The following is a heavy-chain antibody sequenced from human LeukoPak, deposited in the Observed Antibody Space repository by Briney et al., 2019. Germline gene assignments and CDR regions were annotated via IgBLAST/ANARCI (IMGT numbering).Heavy chain of an antibody. CDR3: ARGSITGILYYYYGMDV. V-gene: IGHV3-21*01. CDR2: ISSSSSYI. J-gene: IGHJ6*02. CDR1: RFMFSSFS. Sequence: GGSLRLSCTASRFMFSSFSINWVRQAPGKGLEWVSSISSSSSYIYYADSVKGRFTISRDNAKNSLYLQMNSLRAEDTAVYYCARGSITGILYYYYGMDVWGQGTTVTVSS. D-gene: IGHD1-20*01.